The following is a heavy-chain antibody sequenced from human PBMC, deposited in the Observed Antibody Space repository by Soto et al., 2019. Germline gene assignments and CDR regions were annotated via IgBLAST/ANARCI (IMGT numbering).Heavy chain of an antibody. Sequence: EVQLLESGGGLVQPGGSLRLSCVASGFTLSTYAMSWVRQAPGKGLEWVSGITGSGGSTYYADSVKGRFTISRDNSKSTVSLHMNCLRAEDTAVYYCVKHRGNPWGAFDIWGQGTMVTVSS. CDR3: VKHRGNPWGAFDI. CDR2: ITGSGGST. V-gene: IGHV3-23*01. CDR1: GFTLSTYA. D-gene: IGHD1-26*01. J-gene: IGHJ3*02.